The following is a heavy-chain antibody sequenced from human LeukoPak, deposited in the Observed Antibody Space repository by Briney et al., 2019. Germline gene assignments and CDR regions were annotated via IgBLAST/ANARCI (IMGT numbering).Heavy chain of an antibody. CDR2: INHSGST. D-gene: IGHD2-2*01. V-gene: IGHV4-34*01. CDR1: GGSFSGYY. CDR3: TRVRGSNLVPALASYYFYY. J-gene: IGHJ4*02. Sequence: SETLSLTCAVYGGSFSGYYWSWIRQPPGKGLEWIGEINHSGSTNYNPSLKSRVTISVDTSKNQFSMKLSSVTAADKAVYYWTRVRGSNLVPALASYYFYYCGQGTLVTVSS.